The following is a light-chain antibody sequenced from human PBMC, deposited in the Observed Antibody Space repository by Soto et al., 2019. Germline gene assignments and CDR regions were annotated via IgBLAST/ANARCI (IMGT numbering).Light chain of an antibody. Sequence: DIQMTQSPSTLSASVGDRVTITCRAGQSISSWLAWYQQKPGKAPKLLIYDASSLESGVPSRFSGSGSGTEFTLTISSLQPDDFATFYCQKYNSYSALTFGGGTKVEIQ. CDR3: QKYNSYSALT. CDR1: QSISSW. CDR2: DAS. J-gene: IGKJ4*01. V-gene: IGKV1-5*01.